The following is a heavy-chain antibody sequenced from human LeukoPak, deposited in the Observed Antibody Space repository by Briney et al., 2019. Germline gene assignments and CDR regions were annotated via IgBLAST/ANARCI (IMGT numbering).Heavy chain of an antibody. V-gene: IGHV3-23*01. CDR3: GNYCSGGCYRGTY. CDR2: IVVIRGSGDRT. D-gene: IGHD2-21*02. CDR1: GFTFSSYG. J-gene: IGHJ4*02. Sequence: PGGSLRLSCAASGFTFSSYGMSWVRQAPGKGLEWVSTIVVIRGSGDRTYYADSVKGRFTISRDISKNTVFLHMNDLRAEDTAVYYCGNYCSGGCYRGTYWGQGTLVTVSS.